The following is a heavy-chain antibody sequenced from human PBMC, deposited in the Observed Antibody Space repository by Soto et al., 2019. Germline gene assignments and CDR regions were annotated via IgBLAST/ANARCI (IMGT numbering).Heavy chain of an antibody. D-gene: IGHD3-22*01. CDR2: IYHSGST. CDR3: ARRRPYDSSGYYSVDDTFDI. V-gene: IGHV4-4*02. J-gene: IGHJ3*02. CDR1: GGSISSSNW. Sequence: SETLSLTCTVSGGSISSSNWWSWVRQPPGKGLEWIGGIYHSGSTYYNPSLKSRVTISLDTSKNQFFLKLSSVTAADTAGYYCARRRPYDSSGYYSVDDTFDIWGQGTMVTVS.